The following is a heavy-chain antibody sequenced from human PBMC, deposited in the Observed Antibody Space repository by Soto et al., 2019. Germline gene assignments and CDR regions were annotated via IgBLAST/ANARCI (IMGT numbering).Heavy chain of an antibody. J-gene: IGHJ6*03. Sequence: GGSLRLSCAASGFTFSDYYMSWIRQAPGKGLEWVSYISSSGSTIYYADSVKGRFTISRDNAKNSLYLQMNSLRAEDTAVYYCARDIFGYGDCVMRRLGLGYMDVLGKGTTVTVSS. CDR3: ARDIFGYGDCVMRRLGLGYMDV. CDR1: GFTFSDYY. D-gene: IGHD4-17*01. V-gene: IGHV3-11*01. CDR2: ISSSGSTI.